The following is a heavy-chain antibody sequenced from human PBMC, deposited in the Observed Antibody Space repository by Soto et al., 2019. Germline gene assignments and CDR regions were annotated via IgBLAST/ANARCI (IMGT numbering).Heavy chain of an antibody. CDR1: GGSISSRGYY. CDR3: ARGPREGSSIWSPKFEYRPYYMEV. Sequence: SETLSLTCTVSGGSISSRGYYWSWIRQHPGKSLEWIGYIYYSGSTYYNPSLKSRVTISVDTSKNQFSLKLSSVTAADTAVYYCARGPREGSSIWSPKFEYRPYYMEVWGKGNTVTVTS. CDR2: IYYSGST. J-gene: IGHJ6*03. V-gene: IGHV4-31*03. D-gene: IGHD6-13*01.